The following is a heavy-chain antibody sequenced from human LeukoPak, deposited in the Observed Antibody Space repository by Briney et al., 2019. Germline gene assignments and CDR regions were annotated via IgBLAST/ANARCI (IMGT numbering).Heavy chain of an antibody. CDR1: RLTFSTYS. CDR3: ARAAQPGFDP. J-gene: IGHJ5*02. D-gene: IGHD1-14*01. V-gene: IGHV3-48*01. CDR2: ISSDSGTI. Sequence: GGSLRLSCGASRLTFSTYSMNWVRQAPGKGLEWVSYISSDSGTIYYADSVKGRFTISRDNAKNSLYLQMNSLRAEDTAVYYCARAAQPGFDPWGQGTLVTVSS.